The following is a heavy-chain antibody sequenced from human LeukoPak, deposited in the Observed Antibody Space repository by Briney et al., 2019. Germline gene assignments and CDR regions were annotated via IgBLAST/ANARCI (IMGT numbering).Heavy chain of an antibody. D-gene: IGHD1-7*01. J-gene: IGHJ6*02. Sequence: GASVKVSCKASGYTFTSYGISWVRQAPGQGLEWMGWISAYNGNTNYAQKLQGRVTMTTDTSTSTAYMELRSLRSDDTAVYYCARDDDWNYVARLHYYYRMDVWGQGTTVTVSS. CDR2: ISAYNGNT. CDR3: ARDDDWNYVARLHYYYRMDV. V-gene: IGHV1-18*01. CDR1: GYTFTSYG.